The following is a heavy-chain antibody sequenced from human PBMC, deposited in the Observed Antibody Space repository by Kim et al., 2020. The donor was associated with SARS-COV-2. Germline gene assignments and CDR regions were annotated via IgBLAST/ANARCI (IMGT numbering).Heavy chain of an antibody. CDR3: AKVVWGATAGTNF. V-gene: IGHV3-23*01. J-gene: IGHJ4*02. D-gene: IGHD6-13*01. Sequence: YAASGKGRFTISRDDSPNTLYLQMSSLRVEDTAIYYCAKVVWGATAGTNFWGQGILVTVSS.